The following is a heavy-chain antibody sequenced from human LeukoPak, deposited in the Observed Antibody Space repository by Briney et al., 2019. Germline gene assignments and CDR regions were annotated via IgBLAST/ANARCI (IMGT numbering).Heavy chain of an antibody. Sequence: GGSLRLSCAASGFTFSSYGMHWVRQAPGKGLEWVTVISYDGSNKYYADSVKGRFTISRDNSKNTLYLQMNSLRAEDTAVYYCAKDFRGIAAAGTLDYWGQGTLVTVSS. CDR1: GFTFSSYG. J-gene: IGHJ4*02. V-gene: IGHV3-30*18. CDR3: AKDFRGIAAAGTLDY. CDR2: ISYDGSNK. D-gene: IGHD6-13*01.